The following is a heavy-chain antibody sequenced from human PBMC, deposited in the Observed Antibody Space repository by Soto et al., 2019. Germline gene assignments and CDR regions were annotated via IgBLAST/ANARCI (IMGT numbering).Heavy chain of an antibody. CDR2: IIPIFGTA. CDR3: ARVGIAVAGRRRNYYYGMDV. CDR1: GGTFSSYA. J-gene: IGHJ6*02. V-gene: IGHV1-69*13. D-gene: IGHD6-19*01. Sequence: SVKVSCKASGGTFSSYAISWVRQAPGQGLEWMGGIIPIFGTANYAQKFQGRVAITADESTSTAYMELSRLRSEDTAVYYCARVGIAVAGRRRNYYYGMDVWGQGTTGTVS.